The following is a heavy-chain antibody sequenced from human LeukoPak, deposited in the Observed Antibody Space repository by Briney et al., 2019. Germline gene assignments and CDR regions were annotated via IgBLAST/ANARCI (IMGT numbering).Heavy chain of an antibody. D-gene: IGHD3-22*01. V-gene: IGHV4-59*01. Sequence: SETLSLTCTVSGGSISSYYWSWIRQSPGKGLEWIGYIYYGGSTDYNPSLKSRVTISKDTSKTQFSLRLSSMTAADTAVYYCARARLDSSGRFDYWGQGTLVTVSS. J-gene: IGHJ4*02. CDR3: ARARLDSSGRFDY. CDR2: IYYGGST. CDR1: GGSISSYY.